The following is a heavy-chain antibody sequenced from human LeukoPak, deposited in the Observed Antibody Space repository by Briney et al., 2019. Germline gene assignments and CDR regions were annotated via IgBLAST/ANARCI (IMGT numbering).Heavy chain of an antibody. V-gene: IGHV1-69*05. CDR1: GGTFSSYA. D-gene: IGHD3-22*01. J-gene: IGHJ4*02. Sequence: GASVKVSCKASGGTFSSYAISWVRQAPGQGLEWMGGIIPIFGTANYAQKFQGRVTMTRDTSTSTVYMELSSLRSEDTAVYYCAREVKSPPEGYFDYWGQGTLVTVSS. CDR2: IIPIFGTA. CDR3: AREVKSPPEGYFDY.